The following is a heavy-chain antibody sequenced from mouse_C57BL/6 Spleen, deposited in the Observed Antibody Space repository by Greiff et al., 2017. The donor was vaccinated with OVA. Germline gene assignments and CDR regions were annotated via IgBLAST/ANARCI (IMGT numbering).Heavy chain of an antibody. J-gene: IGHJ2*01. V-gene: IGHV1-55*01. Sequence: QVQLQQPGAELVKPGASVKMSCKASGYTFTSYWITWVKQRPGQGLEWIGDIYPGSGSTNYNEKFKSKATLTVDTSSSTAYMQLSSLTSEDSAVYYCAKIHDYAVYFDYWGQGTTLTVSS. CDR3: AKIHDYAVYFDY. CDR1: GYTFTSYW. CDR2: IYPGSGST. D-gene: IGHD2-4*01.